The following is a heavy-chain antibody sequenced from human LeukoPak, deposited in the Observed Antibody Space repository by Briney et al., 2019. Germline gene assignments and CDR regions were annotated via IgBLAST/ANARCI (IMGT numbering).Heavy chain of an antibody. CDR2: INHSGST. J-gene: IGHJ4*02. CDR3: ASESYGSGSFDY. Sequence: SQTLSLTCTVSGGSISSGSYYWSWIRQPAGKGLEWIGEINHSGSTNYNPSLKSRVTISVDTSKNQFSLKLSPVTAADTAVYYCASESYGSGSFDYWGQGTLVTVSS. CDR1: GGSISSGSYY. D-gene: IGHD3-10*01. V-gene: IGHV4-61*09.